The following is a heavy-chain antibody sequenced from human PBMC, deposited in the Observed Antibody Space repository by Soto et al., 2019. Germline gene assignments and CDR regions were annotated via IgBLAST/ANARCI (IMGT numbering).Heavy chain of an antibody. D-gene: IGHD1-26*01. CDR3: AGEKVGTTGIDF. V-gene: IGHV1-8*01. CDR1: GYTFTGYD. Sequence: QAQLVQSGAEVKKPGASVKVSCKASGYTFTGYDINWVRQATGQGLEWMGWMNPNSGNTGYAQNFRGRVTMTRDNSITTAYMELTSLRDDDSAVYYCAGEKVGTTGIDFWGQGTLVTVSS. CDR2: MNPNSGNT. J-gene: IGHJ4*02.